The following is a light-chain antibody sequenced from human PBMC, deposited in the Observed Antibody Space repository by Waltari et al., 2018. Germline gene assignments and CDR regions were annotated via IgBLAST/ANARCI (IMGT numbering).Light chain of an antibody. V-gene: IGLV1-44*01. CDR2: ITK. J-gene: IGLJ3*02. Sequence: QSELAQPPSASAAPGQRVTISCSGSSSNLGRNTVQWYQQFPGTAPKLLIYITKRRPAGVPDRFAGSKSGTSASLTISGLQSADEGDYYCAAWDDSLNGWLFGGGTKLTVL. CDR3: AAWDDSLNGWL. CDR1: SSNLGRNT.